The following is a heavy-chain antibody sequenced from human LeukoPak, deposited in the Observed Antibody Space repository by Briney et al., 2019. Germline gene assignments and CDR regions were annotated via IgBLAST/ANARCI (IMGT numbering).Heavy chain of an antibody. Sequence: GGSLRLSCAASGFTFSSYSMTWVRQAPGKGLEWVSSISSSSSYIYYADSVKGRFTISRDNAKNSLYLQMNSLRAEDTAVYYCARVLAYGYYFDYWGQGTLVTVSS. V-gene: IGHV3-21*01. CDR3: ARVLAYGYYFDY. D-gene: IGHD4-17*01. CDR1: GFTFSSYS. CDR2: ISSSSSYI. J-gene: IGHJ4*02.